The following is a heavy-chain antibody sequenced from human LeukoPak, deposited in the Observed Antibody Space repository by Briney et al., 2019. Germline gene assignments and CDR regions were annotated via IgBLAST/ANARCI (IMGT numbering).Heavy chain of an antibody. CDR2: IWYDGSKK. V-gene: IGHV3-33*01. CDR3: AREVSTSPAVAGPGLDL. CDR1: GFVFTSFG. Sequence: PGGSLRLSCAASGFVFTSFGMHWVRQAPGKGLEWVAVIWYDGSKKYYGDSVKGRFTISRDQSRSTVYLQMNSLRAEDTAVYYCAREVSTSPAVAGPGLDLRGQGALVTVSS. D-gene: IGHD6-19*01. J-gene: IGHJ5*02.